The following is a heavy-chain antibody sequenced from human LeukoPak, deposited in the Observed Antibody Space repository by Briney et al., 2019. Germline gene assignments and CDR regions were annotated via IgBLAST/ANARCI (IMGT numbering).Heavy chain of an antibody. J-gene: IGHJ5*02. Sequence: SGGSLRLSCAASGFTVSSNYMSWVRQAPGKGLEWVSVIYSGGSTYYADSVKGRFAISRDNSKNTLYLQMNSLRAEDTAVYYCAKDPGVMGTTRFDPWGQGTLVTVSS. V-gene: IGHV3-53*01. CDR3: AKDPGVMGTTRFDP. CDR2: IYSGGST. D-gene: IGHD2/OR15-2a*01. CDR1: GFTVSSNY.